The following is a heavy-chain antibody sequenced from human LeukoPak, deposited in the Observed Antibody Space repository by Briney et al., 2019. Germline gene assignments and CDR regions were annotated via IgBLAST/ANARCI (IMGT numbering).Heavy chain of an antibody. D-gene: IGHD3-22*01. CDR3: AKSFYDSSGYSYYLDY. CDR2: ISGSGDST. J-gene: IGHJ4*02. CDR1: GFTFSIYA. Sequence: GGSLRLSCAASGFTFSIYAMRCVRQAPGKGLECVSGISGSGDSTYYADSVKGRFTISRDNSKNTLYLQMNSLRAEDTAVYYCAKSFYDSSGYSYYLDYWGQGTLVTVSS. V-gene: IGHV3-23*01.